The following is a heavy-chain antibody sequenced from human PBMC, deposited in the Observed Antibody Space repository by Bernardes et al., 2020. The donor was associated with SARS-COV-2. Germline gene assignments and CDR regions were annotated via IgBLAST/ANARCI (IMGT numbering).Heavy chain of an antibody. J-gene: IGHJ4*02. CDR2: ISSSSSTI. D-gene: IGHD2-2*01. CDR1: GFTFSSYS. V-gene: IGHV3-48*02. CDR3: AREVGTVPAAKDYFDY. Sequence: GGSLRLSCAASGFTFSSYSMNWVRQAPGKGLEWVSYISSSSSTIYYADSVKGRFTISRDNAKNSLYLQMNSLRDEDTAVYYCAREVGTVPAAKDYFDYWGQGALVTVSS.